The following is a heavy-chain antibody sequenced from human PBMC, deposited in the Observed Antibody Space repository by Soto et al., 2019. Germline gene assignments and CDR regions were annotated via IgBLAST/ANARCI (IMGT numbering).Heavy chain of an antibody. J-gene: IGHJ4*02. CDR1: GFTFSDYQ. CDR3: ARDSRYCSGGSCYLFDY. CDR2: ISSSGSTI. Sequence: GSLRLSCAASGFTFSDYQMTWIRQAPGKGLEWVPYISSSGSTIYYADSVKGRFTISRDNAKKSLYLQMNSLRAEDTAVYYCARDSRYCSGGSCYLFDYWGQGTLVTVSS. D-gene: IGHD2-15*01. V-gene: IGHV3-11*01.